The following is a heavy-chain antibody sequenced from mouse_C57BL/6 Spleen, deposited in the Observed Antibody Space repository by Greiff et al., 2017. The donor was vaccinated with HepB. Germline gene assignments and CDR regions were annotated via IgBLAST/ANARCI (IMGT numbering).Heavy chain of an antibody. J-gene: IGHJ3*01. CDR3: ARDMGGYYGWFAY. V-gene: IGHV3-5*01. D-gene: IGHD2-3*01. CDR2: IYYSGTI. Sequence: EVKLQESGPGLVKPSQTVFLTCTVTGISITTGNYRWSWIRQFPGNKLEWIGYIYYSGTITYNPSLTSRTTITRDTPKNQFFLEMNSLTAEDTATYYCARDMGGYYGWFAYWGQGTLVTVSA. CDR1: GISITTGNYR.